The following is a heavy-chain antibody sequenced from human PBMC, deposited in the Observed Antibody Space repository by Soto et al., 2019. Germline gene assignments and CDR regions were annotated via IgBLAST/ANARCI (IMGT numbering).Heavy chain of an antibody. CDR3: ARDDHIVVVPTSLGAMDV. D-gene: IGHD2-2*01. J-gene: IGHJ6*02. Sequence: XETLSLTCAVYGGSISSNNWWSWFRQPPGKGLEWIGEIYHSGSTNYNPSLKSRVTISLDKSKNQFSLKLTSVTAADSAVYYCARDDHIVVVPTSLGAMDVWGQGTTVTVSS. CDR2: IYHSGST. V-gene: IGHV4-4*02. CDR1: GGSISSNNW.